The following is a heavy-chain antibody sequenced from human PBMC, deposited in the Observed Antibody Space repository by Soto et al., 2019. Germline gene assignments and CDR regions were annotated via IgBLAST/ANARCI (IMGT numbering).Heavy chain of an antibody. V-gene: IGHV1-3*01. Sequence: ASVKVSCKSSGYTFTSYDMHCVRQAPGQRLEWMEWINAGNGDTKYSQKFQGRVTITRDTSASTAYMELSSLRSEDTAVYYCARDRGYCSGGSCYLDAFDIWGQGTMVTVSS. CDR2: INAGNGDT. D-gene: IGHD2-15*01. J-gene: IGHJ3*02. CDR3: ARDRGYCSGGSCYLDAFDI. CDR1: GYTFTSYD.